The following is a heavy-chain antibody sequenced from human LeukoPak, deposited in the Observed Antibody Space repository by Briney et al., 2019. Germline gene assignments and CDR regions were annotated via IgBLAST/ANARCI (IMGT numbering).Heavy chain of an antibody. J-gene: IGHJ4*02. D-gene: IGHD5-18*01. V-gene: IGHV1-18*01. CDR3: ARDHPGTAMVPYFDY. Sequence: ASVKVSCKASGYTFTSYGISWVRQAPGQGLEWMGWISAYNGDTNYAQKLQGRVTMTTDTSTSTAYMELRSLRSDDTAVYYCARDHPGTAMVPYFDYRGQGTLVTVSS. CDR1: GYTFTSYG. CDR2: ISAYNGDT.